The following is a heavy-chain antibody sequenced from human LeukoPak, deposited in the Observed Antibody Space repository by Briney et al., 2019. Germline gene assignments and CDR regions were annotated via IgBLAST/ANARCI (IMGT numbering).Heavy chain of an antibody. CDR1: GGSISSSSYY. D-gene: IGHD3-22*01. CDR3: ASPYYDSSGYYYENDY. V-gene: IGHV4-39*01. CDR2: MYYSGST. J-gene: IGHJ4*02. Sequence: SETLSLTCTVSGGSISSSSYYWGWIRQPPGKGLEWIGSMYYSGSTYYNPSLKSRVTISVDTSKNQFSLKLSSVTAADTAVYYCASPYYDSSGYYYENDYWGQGTLVTVSS.